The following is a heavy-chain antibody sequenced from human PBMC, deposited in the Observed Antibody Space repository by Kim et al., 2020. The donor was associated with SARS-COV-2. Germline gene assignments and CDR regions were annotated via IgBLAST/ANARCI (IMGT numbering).Heavy chain of an antibody. CDR2: IYSGGST. D-gene: IGHD3-22*01. J-gene: IGHJ3*02. V-gene: IGHV3-53*01. CDR3: ARDDHDSGYDAFDI. CDR1: GFTVSSNY. Sequence: GGSLRLSCAASGFTVSSNYMSWVRQAPGKGLEWVSVIYSGGSTYYADSVKGRFTISRDNSKNTLYLQMNSLRAEDTAVYYCARDDHDSGYDAFDIWGQGTMVTVSS.